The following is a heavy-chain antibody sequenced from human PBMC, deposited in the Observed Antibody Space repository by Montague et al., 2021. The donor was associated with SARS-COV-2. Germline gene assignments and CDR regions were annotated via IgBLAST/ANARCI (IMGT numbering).Heavy chain of an antibody. CDR1: GFSLSTNGMC. CDR2: IDWDDDK. Sequence: PELVKPTQTLTLTCTFSGFSLSTNGMCVSWIRQPPGKALEWLARIDWDDDKYYSTSLKTRLTISKDTSKNQVVLTMTNMDPVDTATYYCVRLRPGGGLSGDMYYFDYWGLGTLVTVSS. CDR3: VRLRPGGGLSGDMYYFDY. J-gene: IGHJ4*02. V-gene: IGHV2-70*11. D-gene: IGHD5-12*01.